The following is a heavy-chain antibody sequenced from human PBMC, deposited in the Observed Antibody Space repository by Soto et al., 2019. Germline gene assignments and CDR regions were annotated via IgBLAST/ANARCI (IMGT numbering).Heavy chain of an antibody. V-gene: IGHV1-2*04. J-gene: IGHJ6*02. CDR1: GCTFTGYY. D-gene: IGHD5-12*01. Sequence: ASVKVSCKASGCTFTGYYMHWVRQAPGQGLEWMGWINPNSGGTNYAQKFQGWVTMTRDTSISTAYMELSRLRSDDTAVYYCARDRRDGYNYYYYGMDVWGQGTTVTVSS. CDR3: ARDRRDGYNYYYYGMDV. CDR2: INPNSGGT.